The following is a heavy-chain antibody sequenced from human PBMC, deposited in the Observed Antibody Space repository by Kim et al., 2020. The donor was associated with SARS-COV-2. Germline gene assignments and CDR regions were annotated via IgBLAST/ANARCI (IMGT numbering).Heavy chain of an antibody. J-gene: IGHJ6*02. D-gene: IGHD1-26*01. CDR1: GFTFDDYA. V-gene: IGHV3-9*01. CDR3: AKDKPPRPPGVGATRDKGYYYGMDV. Sequence: GGSLRLSCAASGFTFDDYAMHWVRQAPGKGLEWVSGISWNSGSIGYADSVKGRFTISRDNAKNSLYLQMNSLRAEDTALYYCAKDKPPRPPGVGATRDKGYYYGMDVWGQGTTVTVSS. CDR2: ISWNSGSI.